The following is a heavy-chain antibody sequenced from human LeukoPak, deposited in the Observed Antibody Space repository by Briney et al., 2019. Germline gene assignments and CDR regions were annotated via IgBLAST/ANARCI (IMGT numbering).Heavy chain of an antibody. CDR1: GFTFSSYS. V-gene: IGHV3-21*01. D-gene: IGHD3-22*01. J-gene: IGHJ4*02. Sequence: GGSLRLSCAASGFTFSSYSMNWVRQAPGKGLEWVSSISSSSSYIYYADSVKGRFTISRDNAKNSLYLQMNSLRAEDTAVYYCAKSYYYDSSGYPFDYWGQGTLVTVSS. CDR2: ISSSSSYI. CDR3: AKSYYYDSSGYPFDY.